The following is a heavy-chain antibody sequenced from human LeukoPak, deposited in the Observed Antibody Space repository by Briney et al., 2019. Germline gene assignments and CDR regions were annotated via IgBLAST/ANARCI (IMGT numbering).Heavy chain of an antibody. V-gene: IGHV3-7*01. CDR2: IKPDGSAQ. D-gene: IGHD3-22*01. CDR1: GFTFSSNW. J-gene: IGHJ4*02. Sequence: GGSLRLSCATSGFTFSSNWMSWVRHVPGRGLDWVANIKPDGSAQYYVDSVKGRFTISRDNAKNSLYLQMNSLRAEDTAVYYCARTRITMIVGLASRFDYWGQGTLVTVSS. CDR3: ARTRITMIVGLASRFDY.